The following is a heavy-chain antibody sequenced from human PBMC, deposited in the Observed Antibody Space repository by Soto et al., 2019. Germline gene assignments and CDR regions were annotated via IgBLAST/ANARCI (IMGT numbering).Heavy chain of an antibody. V-gene: IGHV3-21*04. D-gene: IGHD5-12*01. CDR2: ISTSSSYI. CDR3: ARADGYNRFDY. CDR1: GFTFSSYS. Sequence: EVQLVESGGGLVKPGGSLRLSCAASGFTFSSYSMNWVRQAPGKGLEWVSSISTSSSYIYYTDSVKGRFTISRDYAKKSLDLQMNSLRVEDTAVYFCARADGYNRFDYWGQGTLVTV. J-gene: IGHJ4*02.